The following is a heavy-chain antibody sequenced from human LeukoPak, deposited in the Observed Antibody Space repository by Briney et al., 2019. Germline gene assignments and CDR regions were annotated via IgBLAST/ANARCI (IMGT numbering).Heavy chain of an antibody. Sequence: GRFLRLSCAASGFTFRSYTMHWVRQAPGKGLEWVANIKQDGSEKYYVDSVKGRFTISRDNAKNSLYLQMNSLRAEDTAVYYCARDHHSSSSQLDYWGQGTLVTVSS. V-gene: IGHV3-7*01. CDR3: ARDHHSSSSQLDY. D-gene: IGHD6-6*01. CDR2: IKQDGSEK. CDR1: GFTFRSYT. J-gene: IGHJ4*02.